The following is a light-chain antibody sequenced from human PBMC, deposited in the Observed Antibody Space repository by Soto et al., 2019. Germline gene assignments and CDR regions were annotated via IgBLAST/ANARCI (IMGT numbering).Light chain of an antibody. J-gene: IGKJ1*01. CDR2: GAS. Sequence: DIQMTQSPPTLSASVGDRVTITCRASQSIRHYLAWYQQVPGKAPKLLIYGASTLQSGVPSRFSGSGSGTEFTLTISSLLPDDFGTYFCQHHNSYSQTFGQGTKVDIK. V-gene: IGKV1-5*01. CDR1: QSIRHY. CDR3: QHHNSYSQT.